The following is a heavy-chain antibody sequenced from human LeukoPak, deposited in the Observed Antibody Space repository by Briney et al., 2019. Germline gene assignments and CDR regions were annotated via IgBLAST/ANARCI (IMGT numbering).Heavy chain of an antibody. CDR2: ISYDGSNK. J-gene: IGHJ5*02. CDR1: GFTFSSYG. D-gene: IGHD4-4*01. V-gene: IGHV3-30*18. Sequence: PGGSLRLSCAASGFTFSSYGMHWVRQAPGKGLEWVAVISYDGSNKYYADSVKGRFTISRDNSKNTLYLQMNSLRAEDTAVYYCAKDRSTTEGFDPWGQGTLVTVSS. CDR3: AKDRSTTEGFDP.